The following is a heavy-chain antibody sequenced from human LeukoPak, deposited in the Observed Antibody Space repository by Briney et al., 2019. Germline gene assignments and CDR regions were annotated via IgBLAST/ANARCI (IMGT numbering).Heavy chain of an antibody. V-gene: IGHV4-4*02. CDR1: GGSISSSTW. J-gene: IGHJ4*02. CDR3: ARGGVLKSVDY. CDR2: IYHSGST. D-gene: IGHD3-16*01. Sequence: SGTLSLTCAVSGGSISSSTWWSWVRQPPGKGLEWIGEIYHSGSTNYNPSLKSRVNISVDKSKNQFSLKLSSVTAADTAVYYCARGGVLKSVDYWGQGTLVAVSS.